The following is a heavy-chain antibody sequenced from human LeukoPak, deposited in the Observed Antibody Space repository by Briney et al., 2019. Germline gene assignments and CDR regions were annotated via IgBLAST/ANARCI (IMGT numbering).Heavy chain of an antibody. V-gene: IGHV3-21*01. CDR2: ISSSSSYI. CDR3: AVNDGYCSSTSCPAFDY. J-gene: IGHJ4*02. D-gene: IGHD2-2*01. CDR1: GFTFSSYS. Sequence: GGSLRLSCAASGFTFSSYSMNWVRQAPGKGLEWVSSISSSSSYIYYADSVKGRFTISRDNAKNSLYLQMNSLRAEDTAVYYCAVNDGYCSSTSCPAFDYWGQGTPVTVSS.